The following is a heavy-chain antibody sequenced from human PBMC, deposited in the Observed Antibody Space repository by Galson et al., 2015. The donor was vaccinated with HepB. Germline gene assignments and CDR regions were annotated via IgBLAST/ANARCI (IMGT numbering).Heavy chain of an antibody. V-gene: IGHV3-30-3*02. Sequence: SLRLSCAASGFTFSSRAMHWVRQAPGKGLEWVAVMTYDGSKQYYADSVKGRFTISRDNSKNTLYLQMNSLRVEDTAVYYCTKTGSGWSSDYWGQGILVTVSS. CDR1: GFTFSSRA. D-gene: IGHD6-19*01. J-gene: IGHJ4*02. CDR3: TKTGSGWSSDY. CDR2: MTYDGSKQ.